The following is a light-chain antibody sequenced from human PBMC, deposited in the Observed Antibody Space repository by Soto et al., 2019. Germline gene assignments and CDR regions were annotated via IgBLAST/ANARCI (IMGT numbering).Light chain of an antibody. J-gene: IGKJ1*01. V-gene: IGKV3-15*01. CDR3: QQYNNWPWT. CDR2: GAS. CDR1: QSVSSN. Sequence: EIVMTQSPATLSVSPGERATLSCRASQSVSSNLAWYQQKPCQAPRLLIYGASTRATGFPARFSGSGSGTEFTLTISSLQSEDFAVYYCQQYNNWPWTFGQGTKV.